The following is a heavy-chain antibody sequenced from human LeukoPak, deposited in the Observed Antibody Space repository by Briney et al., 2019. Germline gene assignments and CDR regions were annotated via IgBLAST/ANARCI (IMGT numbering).Heavy chain of an antibody. D-gene: IGHD3-16*02. J-gene: IGHJ6*02. CDR3: AGRDRVYYYGMDV. CDR2: ISAYNGNT. CDR1: GYTFTSYG. Sequence: ASVKVSCRASGYTFTSYGISWVRQAPGQGLEWMGWISAYNGNTNYAQKLQGRVTMTTDTSTSTAYMELRSLRSDDTAVYYCAGRDRVYYYGMDVWGQGTTVTVSS. V-gene: IGHV1-18*01.